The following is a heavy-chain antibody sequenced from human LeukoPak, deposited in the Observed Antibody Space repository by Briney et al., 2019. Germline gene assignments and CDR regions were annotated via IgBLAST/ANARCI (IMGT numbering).Heavy chain of an antibody. D-gene: IGHD1-1*01. J-gene: IGHJ4*02. CDR2: IIPIFGTA. Sequence: ASVKVSCKASGGTFSSYAISWVRQAPGQGLEWMGGIIPIFGTANYAQKFQGRVTITTDESTSTAYMELSSLRSEDTAVYYCAIGNVETRAYYSDYWGQGTLVTVSS. CDR3: AIGNVETRAYYSDY. V-gene: IGHV1-69*05. CDR1: GGTFSSYA.